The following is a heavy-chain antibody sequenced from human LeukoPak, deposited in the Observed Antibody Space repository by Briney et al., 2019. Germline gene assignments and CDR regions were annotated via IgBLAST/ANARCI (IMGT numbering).Heavy chain of an antibody. CDR2: ISYDGTNQ. J-gene: IGHJ4*02. D-gene: IGHD6-19*01. CDR1: GFTFSTYS. V-gene: IGHV3-30*04. CDR3: ARDLSRGQDVDY. Sequence: GGSLRLSCAASGFTFSTYSMHWVRQAPGKGLEWGAVISYDGTNQYYADSVKGRFTISRDNSENTLYLQRNSLGGDDTALYYCARDLSRGQDVDYWGQGTLVTVSS.